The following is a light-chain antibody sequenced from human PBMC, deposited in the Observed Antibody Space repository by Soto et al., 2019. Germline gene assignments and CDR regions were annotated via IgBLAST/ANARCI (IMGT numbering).Light chain of an antibody. Sequence: DIRMTQSPASLSASAGDRVTITCRASQSISSYLNWYQQKPEKAPKLLIYAASSLQSGVPSRFSGSGSGTDCTPTSSSLQPEDGTPYYCQQRDFPPCTFAQGARLAIK. V-gene: IGKV1-39*01. CDR2: AAS. CDR3: QQRDFPPCT. CDR1: QSISSY. J-gene: IGKJ1*01.